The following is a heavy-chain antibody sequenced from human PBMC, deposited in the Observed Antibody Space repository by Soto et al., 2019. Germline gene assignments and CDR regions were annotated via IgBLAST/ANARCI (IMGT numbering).Heavy chain of an antibody. CDR2: INGDASST. J-gene: IGHJ6*02. V-gene: IGHV3-74*01. CDR1: GFSIRDYW. Sequence: LRLCCEASGFSIRDYWMHWVRQAPGEGLVWVSCINGDASSTTYADSVKGRFTISRDDAKNTVYLQMTSLRAEDTAVYFCARDRSYAMEVWGQGTRVTVSS. CDR3: ARDRSYAMEV.